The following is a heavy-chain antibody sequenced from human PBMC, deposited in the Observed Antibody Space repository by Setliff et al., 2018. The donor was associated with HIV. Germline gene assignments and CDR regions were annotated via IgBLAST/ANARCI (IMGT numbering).Heavy chain of an antibody. V-gene: IGHV1-46*01. D-gene: IGHD3-10*01. CDR1: GYIFRNHY. CDR2: INPENGDT. J-gene: IGHJ3*02. CDR3: ASKGGSENYPDSDAFDI. Sequence: ASVKVSCKASGYIFRNHYIHWVRQAPGKGLEWMAMINPENGDTINAQKFQGRITLASDTSTSTVYMELSSLTHEDTAIYFCASKGGSENYPDSDAFDIWGQGTLVTVSS.